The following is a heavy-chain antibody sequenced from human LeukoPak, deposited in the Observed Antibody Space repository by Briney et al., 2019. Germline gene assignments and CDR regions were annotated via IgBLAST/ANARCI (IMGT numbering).Heavy chain of an antibody. V-gene: IGHV4-34*01. D-gene: IGHD4-17*01. Sequence: PSETLSLTCAVYGGSFSGYYWSWIRQPPGKGLEWIGEINHSGSTNYNPSLKSRVTISVDTSKNQFSPKLSSVTAADTAVYYCARGGMTTVRISFDYWGQGTLVTVSS. CDR1: GGSFSGYY. J-gene: IGHJ4*02. CDR2: INHSGST. CDR3: ARGGMTTVRISFDY.